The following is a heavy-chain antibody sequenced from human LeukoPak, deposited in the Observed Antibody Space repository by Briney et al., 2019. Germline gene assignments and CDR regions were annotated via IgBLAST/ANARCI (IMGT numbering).Heavy chain of an antibody. Sequence: GGSLRLSCAASGVTFSNYWRHWVRQPPGKGLVWLSRINTDGGSTTYAYSLNGRFNISRDNAKNTLYLQMNSLRDEDTAMYYCARDFRDYFDYWGQGTLVTVSS. CDR1: GVTFSNYW. CDR2: INTDGGST. V-gene: IGHV3-74*01. J-gene: IGHJ4*02. CDR3: ARDFRDYFDY.